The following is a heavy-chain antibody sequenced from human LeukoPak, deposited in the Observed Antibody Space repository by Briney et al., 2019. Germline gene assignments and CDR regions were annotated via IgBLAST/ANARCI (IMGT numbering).Heavy chain of an antibody. CDR2: ISGSGGST. CDR3: AKDLLWFGGTGGMDV. J-gene: IGHJ6*04. V-gene: IGHV3-23*01. CDR1: GFTFSSYA. Sequence: GGSLRLSCAASGFTFSSYAMSWVRQAPGKGLEWVSAISGSGGSTYYADSVKGRFTISRDNSKNTLHLQMNSLRAEDTAVYYCAKDLLWFGGTGGMDVWGKGTTVTVSS. D-gene: IGHD3-10*01.